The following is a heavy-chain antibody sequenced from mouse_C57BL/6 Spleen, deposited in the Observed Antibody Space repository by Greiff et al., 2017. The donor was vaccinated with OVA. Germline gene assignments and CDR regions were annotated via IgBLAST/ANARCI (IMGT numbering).Heavy chain of an antibody. V-gene: IGHV5-9-1*02. CDR2: ISSGGDYI. J-gene: IGHJ2*01. Sequence: EVKLVESGEGLVKPGGSLKLSCAASGFTFSSYAMSWVRQTPEKRLEWVAYISSGGDYIYYADTVKGRFTISRDNARNTLYLQMSSLKSEDTAMYYCTRDRRVVPFVYWGQDTTLTVSS. CDR3: TRDRRVVPFVY. D-gene: IGHD1-3*01. CDR1: GFTFSSYA.